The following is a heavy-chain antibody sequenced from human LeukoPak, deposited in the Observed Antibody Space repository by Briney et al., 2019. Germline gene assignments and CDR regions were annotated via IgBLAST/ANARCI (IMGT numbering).Heavy chain of an antibody. D-gene: IGHD3-22*01. CDR3: ARGTTMIVVVGPHDAFDI. J-gene: IGHJ3*02. Sequence: PSQTLSLTCTVSGGSISSGSYYWSWIRQPAGKGLEWIGRTYTSGSTNYNPSLKSRVTISVDTSKNQFSLKLSSVTAADTAVYYCARGTTMIVVVGPHDAFDIWGQGTMVTVSS. CDR2: TYTSGST. CDR1: GGSISSGSYY. V-gene: IGHV4-61*02.